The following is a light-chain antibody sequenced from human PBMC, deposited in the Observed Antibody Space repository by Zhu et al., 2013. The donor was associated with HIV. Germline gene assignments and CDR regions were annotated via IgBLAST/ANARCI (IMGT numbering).Light chain of an antibody. V-gene: IGKV3D-20*02. CDR3: QQRSNWPLT. CDR1: QNVDSRS. J-gene: IGKJ4*01. CDR2: GAS. Sequence: EVMLTQSPGTLSLSPGERAALSCRASQNVDSRSLAWYQQKPGQAPRLLISGASTRATGIADRFSGSGSGTDFTLTISSLEPEDFAVYYCQQRSNWPLTFGGGTKVEIK.